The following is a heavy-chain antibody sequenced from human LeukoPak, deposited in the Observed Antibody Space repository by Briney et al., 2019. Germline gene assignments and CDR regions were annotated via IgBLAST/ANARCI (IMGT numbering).Heavy chain of an antibody. V-gene: IGHV4-59*01. CDR1: GVSISSYY. CDR3: VRGERLGGDY. J-gene: IGHJ4*01. CDR2: ISYSGGT. Sequence: PSETLSLTCSVSGVSISSYYWSWIRQSPGKRLEWIGYISYSGGTNYNPSLKSRVTISLDTSKNQFSLQLSSVTAADTAVYYCVRGERLGGDYWGHGTLVTVSS. D-gene: IGHD3-10*01.